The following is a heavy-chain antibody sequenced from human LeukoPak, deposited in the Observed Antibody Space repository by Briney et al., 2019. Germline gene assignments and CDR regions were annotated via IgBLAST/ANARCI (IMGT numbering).Heavy chain of an antibody. V-gene: IGHV3-23*01. CDR3: AKDNRYLFDP. J-gene: IGHJ5*02. CDR1: GFTFSSYA. CDR2: ISGSGGST. D-gene: IGHD3-9*01. Sequence: GASLRLSCAASGFTFSSYAMSWVRQAPGKGLEWVSAISGSGGSTYYADSVKGRFTISRDNSKNTLNLQMNSPRAEDTAVNYCAKDNRYLFDPWGQGTLVTVSS.